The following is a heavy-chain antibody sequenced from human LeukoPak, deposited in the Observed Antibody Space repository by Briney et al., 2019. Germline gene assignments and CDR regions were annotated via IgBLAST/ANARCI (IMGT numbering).Heavy chain of an antibody. CDR3: ARVIESGYSSSWYHFDY. CDR1: GYTFTSYD. J-gene: IGHJ4*02. D-gene: IGHD6-13*01. V-gene: IGHV1-46*01. CDR2: INPSGGST. Sequence: ASVKVSCKASGYTFTSYDMHLVRQAPGQGLDWMRIINPSGGSTSYAQKFQGRVTMTRYTSTSTVYMELSSLRSEDTAVYYCARVIESGYSSSWYHFDYWGQGTLATVSS.